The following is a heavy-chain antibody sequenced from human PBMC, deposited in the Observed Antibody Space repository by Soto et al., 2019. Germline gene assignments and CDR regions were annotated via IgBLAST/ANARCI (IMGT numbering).Heavy chain of an antibody. D-gene: IGHD6-19*01. V-gene: IGHV4-59*01. Sequence: SETLSLTCTVSGGSISSYYWSWIRQPPGKGLEWIGYIYYSGSTNYNPPLKSRVTISVDTSKNQFSLKLSSVTAADTAVYYCARATYSSGDLDYWGQGTQVTVSS. J-gene: IGHJ4*02. CDR1: GGSISSYY. CDR3: ARATYSSGDLDY. CDR2: IYYSGST.